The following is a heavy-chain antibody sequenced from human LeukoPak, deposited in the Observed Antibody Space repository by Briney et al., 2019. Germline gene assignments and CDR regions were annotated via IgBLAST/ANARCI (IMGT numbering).Heavy chain of an antibody. CDR3: AKGSVSDYYYYYYMDV. J-gene: IGHJ6*03. CDR1: GFTFSSYA. Sequence: GGSLRLSCAASGFTFSSYAMSWVRQAPGKGLEWVSGIRGSGVSTYDADSVKGRFTISRDNSKNMVYLQMNSLRAEDTAVYYCAKGSVSDYYYYYYMDVWGKGTTVTVSS. D-gene: IGHD5/OR15-5a*01. V-gene: IGHV3-23*01. CDR2: IRGSGVST.